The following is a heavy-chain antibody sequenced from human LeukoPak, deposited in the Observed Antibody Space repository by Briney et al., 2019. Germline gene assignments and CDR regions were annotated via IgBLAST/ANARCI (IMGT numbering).Heavy chain of an antibody. CDR1: GFTFSSYW. Sequence: GGSLRLSCAASGFTFSSYWMSWVRQAPGKGLEWVANIKQDGSKKYYVDSVKGRFTISRDNARNSLYLQMSSLRADDTAVYYCASQRSEGNFDYWGQGTLVTVSS. CDR3: ASQRSEGNFDY. D-gene: IGHD2-2*01. J-gene: IGHJ4*02. CDR2: IKQDGSKK. V-gene: IGHV3-7*01.